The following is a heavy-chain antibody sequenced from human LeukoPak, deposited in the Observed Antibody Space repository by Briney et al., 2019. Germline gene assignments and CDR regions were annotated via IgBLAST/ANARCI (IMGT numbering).Heavy chain of an antibody. CDR1: GFTFSSYG. V-gene: IGHV3-30*02. CDR2: IRYDGSNK. Sequence: QTGGSLRPSCAASGFTFSSYGMHWVRQAPGKGLEWVAFIRYDGSNKYYADSVKGRFTISRDNSKNTLYLQMNSLREDDTAVYYCAKGLHASSWYAGSWGRGTLVTVSS. CDR3: AKGLHASSWYAGS. D-gene: IGHD6-13*01. J-gene: IGHJ5*02.